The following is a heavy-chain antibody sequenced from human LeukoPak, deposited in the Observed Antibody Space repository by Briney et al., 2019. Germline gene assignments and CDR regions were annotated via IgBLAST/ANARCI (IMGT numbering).Heavy chain of an antibody. CDR2: IRSNGETA. CDR1: GFTFSSIA. CDR3: AKAQEVDDGVFDS. D-gene: IGHD1-1*01. V-gene: IGHV3-23*01. J-gene: IGHJ4*02. Sequence: PGGSLRLSCAASGFTFSSIAMSWVRQAPGKGLEWVSAIRSNGETAYNVASVKGRFTISRDKARQTLYLQMNSLRVEDTAIYYCAKAQEVDDGVFDSWGQGTLVTVSS.